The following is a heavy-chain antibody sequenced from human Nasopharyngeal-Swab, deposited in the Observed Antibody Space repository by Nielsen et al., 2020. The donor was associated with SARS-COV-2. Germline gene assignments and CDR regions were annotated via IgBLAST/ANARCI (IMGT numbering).Heavy chain of an antibody. CDR1: GGTFSSYA. Sequence: SVKVSCKASGGTFSSYAISWVRQAPGQGLEWMGGIIPIFGTANYAQKFQGRVTITADESTSTAYMELSSLRSEDTAVYYYARDGVGDYGDYLVFDPWGQGTLVTVSS. D-gene: IGHD4-17*01. CDR2: IIPIFGTA. J-gene: IGHJ5*02. CDR3: ARDGVGDYGDYLVFDP. V-gene: IGHV1-69*13.